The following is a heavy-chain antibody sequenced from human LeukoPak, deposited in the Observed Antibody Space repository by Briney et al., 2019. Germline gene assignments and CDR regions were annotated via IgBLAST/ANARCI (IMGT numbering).Heavy chain of an antibody. CDR1: GLTFSSYW. CDR3: AREVGNVDTAISDY. CDR2: IKQDGSEK. V-gene: IGHV3-7*01. J-gene: IGHJ4*02. Sequence: GGSLILACAASGLTFSSYWMSSVRQATGKGLEWVANIKQDGSEKYYVDSLKGRFTISRDNAKNSLYMQMNSLRAEDTAVYYCAREVGNVDTAISDYWGQGTLVSVSS. D-gene: IGHD5-18*01.